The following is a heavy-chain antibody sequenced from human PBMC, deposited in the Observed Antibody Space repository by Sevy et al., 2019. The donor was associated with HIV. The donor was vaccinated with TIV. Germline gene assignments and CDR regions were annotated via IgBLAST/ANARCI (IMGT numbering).Heavy chain of an antibody. V-gene: IGHV3-73*01. Sequence: GGSLRLSCAASGFTFSGSAMHWVRQASGKGLDWVGRIRSKANSYATAYAASVKGRFTISRDDSKNTAYLQMNSLKTEDTAVYYCTRPHYDFWSGYQDYWGQGTLVTVSS. CDR3: TRPHYDFWSGYQDY. CDR1: GFTFSGSA. D-gene: IGHD3-3*01. CDR2: IRSKANSYAT. J-gene: IGHJ4*02.